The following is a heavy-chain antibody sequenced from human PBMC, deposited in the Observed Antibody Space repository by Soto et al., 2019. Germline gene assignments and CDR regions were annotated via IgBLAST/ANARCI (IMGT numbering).Heavy chain of an antibody. CDR2: IWFDGSNK. Sequence: PGGSLRLSCASSGFTFSSHAMHWVRQAPGKGLEWVANIWFDGSNKNYADSVKGRFTISRDNSKNTLFLQVNSLRAEDTAIYYCARVAYTSGYYSFHLWCQGTPVTVSS. J-gene: IGHJ4*02. CDR3: ARVAYTSGYYSFHL. D-gene: IGHD6-19*01. CDR1: GFTFSSHA. V-gene: IGHV3-33*01.